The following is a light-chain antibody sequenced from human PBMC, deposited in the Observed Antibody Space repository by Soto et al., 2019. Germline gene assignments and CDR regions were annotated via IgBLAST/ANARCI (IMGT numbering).Light chain of an antibody. CDR1: SSDVGGYNY. V-gene: IGLV2-14*01. CDR3: SSYTSSSTLAV. J-gene: IGLJ2*01. Sequence: QSALTQPASVSGSPGQSITISCTGTSSDVGGYNYVSWYQQHPGKAPKLMIYDVSNRPSGVSNRFSGSKSGNTASLTISGLQAADEDDSYCSSYTSSSTLAVFGGGTKLTVL. CDR2: DVS.